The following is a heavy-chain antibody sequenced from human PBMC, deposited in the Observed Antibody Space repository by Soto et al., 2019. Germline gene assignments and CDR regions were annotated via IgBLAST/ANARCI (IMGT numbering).Heavy chain of an antibody. CDR2: ISSNGGST. V-gene: IGHV3-64D*08. CDR3: VKSMIAAAGEFDY. D-gene: IGHD6-13*01. CDR1: GFTFSSYA. Sequence: GGSLRLSCSASGFTFSSYAMHWVRQAPGKGLEYVSAISSNGGSTYYADSVKGRFTISRDNSKNTLYLQMSSLRAEDTAVYYCVKSMIAAAGEFDYWGQGTLGTVSS. J-gene: IGHJ4*02.